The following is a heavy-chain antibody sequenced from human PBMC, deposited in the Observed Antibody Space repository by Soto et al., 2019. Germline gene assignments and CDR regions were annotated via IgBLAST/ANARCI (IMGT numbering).Heavy chain of an antibody. CDR2: INQDGSEK. CDR1: GFTLGGYW. V-gene: IGHV3-7*01. Sequence: EVQLVESGGGLVQPGESRRLSFEASGFTLGGYWWGGVRQAPGKGLEGGANINQDGSEKYYVDSVKGRFTISRDNAKNSLYLQMNSLRAEDTAVYYCARKGDACDIWGQGTTVTVSS. J-gene: IGHJ3*02. CDR3: ARKGDACDI.